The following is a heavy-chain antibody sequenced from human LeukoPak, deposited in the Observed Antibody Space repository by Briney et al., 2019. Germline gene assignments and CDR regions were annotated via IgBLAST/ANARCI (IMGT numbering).Heavy chain of an antibody. CDR2: IYYSGST. D-gene: IGHD3-10*01. CDR1: GGSISSSSYY. J-gene: IGHJ4*02. Sequence: SETLSLTCTVSGGSISSSSYYWGWIRQPPGKGLEWIGSIYYSGSTYYNPSLKSRVTISVDTSKNQFSLKLSSVTAADTAVYYCARQQWFGKLDYWGQGTLVTVSS. CDR3: ARQQWFGKLDY. V-gene: IGHV4-39*01.